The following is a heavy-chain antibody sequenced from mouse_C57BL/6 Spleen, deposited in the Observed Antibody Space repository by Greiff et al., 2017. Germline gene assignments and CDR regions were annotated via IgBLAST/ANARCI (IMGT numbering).Heavy chain of an antibody. CDR3: ARRYDGYYDYFDF. V-gene: IGHV1-4*01. CDR1: GYTFTSYT. CDR2: INPSSGYT. Sequence: VKLQQSGAELARPGASVKMSCKASGYTFTSYTMHWVNQRPGQGLEWIGYINPSSGYTKYNQKFKDKATLTADKYSSTAYMQMSSRTSDDSAVYYCARRYDGYYDYFDFWGTGTTVTVSS. J-gene: IGHJ1*03. D-gene: IGHD2-3*01.